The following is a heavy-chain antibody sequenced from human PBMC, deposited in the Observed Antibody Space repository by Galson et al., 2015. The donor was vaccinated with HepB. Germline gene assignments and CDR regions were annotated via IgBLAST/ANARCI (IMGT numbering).Heavy chain of an antibody. V-gene: IGHV3-74*01. CDR3: ARGGLYAYGPFAY. CDR2: INSDGSST. Sequence: SLRLSCAASGFTFSSYWMHWVRQAPGKGLVWVSRINSDGSSTNYADSVKGRFTISRDNAKNTVHLQMNSLRAEDTAVYYCARGGLYAYGPFAYWGQGTLVTVSS. CDR1: GFTFSSYW. D-gene: IGHD3-10*01. J-gene: IGHJ4*02.